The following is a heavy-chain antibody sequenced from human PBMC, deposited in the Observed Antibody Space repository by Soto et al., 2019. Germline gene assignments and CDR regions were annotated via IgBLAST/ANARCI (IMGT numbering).Heavy chain of an antibody. CDR1: GFTFSSYA. CDR3: AKDAGRGYSYGYPFDY. D-gene: IGHD5-18*01. Sequence: GGSLRLSCAASGFTFSSYAMSWVRQAPGKGLEWVSAISGSGGSTYYADSVKGRFTISRDNSKNTLYLQMNSLRAEDTAVYYFAKDAGRGYSYGYPFDYWGQGTLVTVSS. J-gene: IGHJ4*02. V-gene: IGHV3-23*01. CDR2: ISGSGGST.